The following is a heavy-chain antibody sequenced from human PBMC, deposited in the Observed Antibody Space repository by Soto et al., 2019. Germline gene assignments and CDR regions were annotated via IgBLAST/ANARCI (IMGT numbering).Heavy chain of an antibody. CDR1: GGTFSSYA. J-gene: IGHJ4*02. D-gene: IGHD5-18*01. V-gene: IGHV1-69*13. CDR3: ARAGHTAMVIGFFDY. CDR2: IIPIFGTA. Sequence: GASVKVSCKASGGTFSSYAISWVRQAPGQGLEWMGGIIPIFGTANYAQKFQGRVTITADESTSTAYMELSSLRSEDTAVYYCARAGHTAMVIGFFDYWGQGTLVTVPS.